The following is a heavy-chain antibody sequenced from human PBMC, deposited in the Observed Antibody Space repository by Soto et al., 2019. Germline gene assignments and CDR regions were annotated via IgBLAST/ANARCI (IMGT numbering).Heavy chain of an antibody. D-gene: IGHD3-16*01. Sequence: GGSLRLSCAAYGFTFSSYAMTWVRQAPGKGLEWVSVVTYNGDNTYYADSVKGRFTISRDNSKDTVDLQMNSLRAEATPVYYCARYIMGPTVFYFDFWGPGVLVTVSS. CDR2: VTYNGDNT. CDR1: GFTFSSYA. CDR3: ARYIMGPTVFYFDF. V-gene: IGHV3-23*01. J-gene: IGHJ4*01.